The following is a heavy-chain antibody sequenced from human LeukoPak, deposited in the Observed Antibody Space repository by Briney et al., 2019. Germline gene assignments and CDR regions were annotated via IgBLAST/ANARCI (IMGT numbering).Heavy chain of an antibody. CDR3: ARDFRRDGYNRYFGY. CDR2: IYSSGST. J-gene: IGHJ4*02. D-gene: IGHD5-24*01. Sequence: SQTLSLTCTVSGGSISSGGYSWGWIRRHPGKGLEWIGYIYSSGSTYYNPSLKSRVTISVDTSKNQFSLKLSSVTAADTAVYYCARDFRRDGYNRYFGYWGQGTLVTVSS. CDR1: GGSISSGGYS. V-gene: IGHV4-31*03.